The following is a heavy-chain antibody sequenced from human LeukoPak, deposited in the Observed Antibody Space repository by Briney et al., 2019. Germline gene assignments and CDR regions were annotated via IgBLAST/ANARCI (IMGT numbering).Heavy chain of an antibody. CDR3: ARSLSAVAGIT. CDR2: ISPYNGNT. CDR1: GGTFSSYA. Sequence: GASVKVSCKASGGTFSSYAISWVRQAPGHGLEWMGWISPYNGNTNYAQKLQGRVTMTTDTSTSTAYMELRSLTSDDTAVYYCARSLSAVAGITWGQGTLVTVSS. V-gene: IGHV1-18*01. J-gene: IGHJ4*02. D-gene: IGHD6-19*01.